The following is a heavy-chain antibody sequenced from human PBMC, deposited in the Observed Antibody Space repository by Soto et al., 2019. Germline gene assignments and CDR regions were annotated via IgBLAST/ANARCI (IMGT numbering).Heavy chain of an antibody. CDR1: GFTFSSYA. CDR2: ITDSGDDT. CDR3: AKLGSSSWSPHYYFDY. V-gene: IGHV3-23*01. D-gene: IGHD2-2*01. J-gene: IGHJ4*02. Sequence: GGSLRLSCAASGFTFSSYAMGWVRQAPGKGLEWVSAITDSGDDTYYIDSVKGRFTTSRDNSKSTLYLQMNSLRAEDTAIYYCAKLGSSSWSPHYYFDYWGQGTLVTVSS.